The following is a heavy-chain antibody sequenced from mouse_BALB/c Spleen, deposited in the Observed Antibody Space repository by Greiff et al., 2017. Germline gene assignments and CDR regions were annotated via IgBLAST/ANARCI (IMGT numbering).Heavy chain of an antibody. D-gene: IGHD2-4*01. CDR3: TTTIITTDAMDY. Sequence: LQQPGSELVRPGASVKLSCKASGYTFTSYWMHWGKQRHGQGLEWIGNIYPGSGSTHYDEKCKSKGTLTVDTSSSTAYMHISSLTSEDSAVYYSTTTIITTDAMDYWGHGTAVTVSS. CDR1: GYTFTSYW. J-gene: IGHJ4*01. CDR2: IYPGSGST. V-gene: IGHV1S22*01.